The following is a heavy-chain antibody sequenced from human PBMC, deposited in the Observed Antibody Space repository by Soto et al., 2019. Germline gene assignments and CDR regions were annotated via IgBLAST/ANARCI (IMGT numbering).Heavy chain of an antibody. Sequence: PSETLSLTCTVSGGSISSNSYYWDWIRQPPGKGLDWIGSIYHRGSTYYNPSLKRRVAISVDPSTNQFSLTLTSVTAADTAVYYCARRSPLVYGNPFDPWGQGTLVTVSS. CDR1: GGSISSNSYY. CDR3: ARRSPLVYGNPFDP. D-gene: IGHD3-10*01. J-gene: IGHJ5*02. CDR2: IYHRGST. V-gene: IGHV4-39*01.